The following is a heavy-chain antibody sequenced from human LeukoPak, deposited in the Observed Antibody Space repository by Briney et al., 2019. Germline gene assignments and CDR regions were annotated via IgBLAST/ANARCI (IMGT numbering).Heavy chain of an antibody. V-gene: IGHV3-74*01. CDR2: INSDGSST. Sequence: GGSLRLSCAASGFTFSSYWMHWVRQAPGKGLVWVSRINSDGSSTSYADSVKGRFTISRDNAKNTLYLQMNSLKTEDTAVYYCTTDNPGYYYDSSGYPSDYWGQGTLVTVSS. D-gene: IGHD3-22*01. CDR1: GFTFSSYW. J-gene: IGHJ4*02. CDR3: TTDNPGYYYDSSGYPSDY.